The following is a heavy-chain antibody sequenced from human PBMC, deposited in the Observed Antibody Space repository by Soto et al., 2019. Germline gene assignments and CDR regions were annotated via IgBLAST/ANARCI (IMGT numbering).Heavy chain of an antibody. V-gene: IGHV4-31*03. CDR3: ASLLAYCGGDCYRLDY. J-gene: IGHJ4*02. CDR1: GVSISSGGYY. Sequence: SVILSLTCTVSGVSISSGGYYLSWIRQHPGKGLEWIGYIYYSGSTYYNPSLKSRVTISVDTSKNQFSLKLSSVTAADTAVYYCASLLAYCGGDCYRLDYWGQGTLVTVSS. D-gene: IGHD2-21*02. CDR2: IYYSGST.